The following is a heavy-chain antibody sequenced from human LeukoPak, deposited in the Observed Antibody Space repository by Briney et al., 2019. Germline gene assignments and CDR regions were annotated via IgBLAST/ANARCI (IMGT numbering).Heavy chain of an antibody. J-gene: IGHJ5*02. CDR3: ARGVPGFWSGYPFDP. V-gene: IGHV4-34*01. CDR2: INHSGST. D-gene: IGHD3-3*01. CDR1: GGSFSGYY. Sequence: SETLSLTCAVYGGSFSGYYWSWIRQPPGKGLEWIGEINHSGSTNYNPSLKSRVTISVDTSKNQFSLKLSSVTAADTAVYYCARGVPGFWSGYPFDPWGQGTLVTVSS.